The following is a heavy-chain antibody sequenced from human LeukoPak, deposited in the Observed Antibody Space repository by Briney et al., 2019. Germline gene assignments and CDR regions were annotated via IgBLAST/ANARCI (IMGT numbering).Heavy chain of an antibody. D-gene: IGHD6-13*01. CDR2: LYTSGST. CDR3: ARGGSSSSDY. Sequence: SETLSLTCTVSGGSISNYYWSWIRQPAGKGLEWIGRLYTSGSTDYNPSLKSRVTMSVDMSKSQFSLKLTSVTAADTAVYYCARGGSSSSDYWGQGTLVTVSS. J-gene: IGHJ4*02. V-gene: IGHV4-4*07. CDR1: GGSISNYY.